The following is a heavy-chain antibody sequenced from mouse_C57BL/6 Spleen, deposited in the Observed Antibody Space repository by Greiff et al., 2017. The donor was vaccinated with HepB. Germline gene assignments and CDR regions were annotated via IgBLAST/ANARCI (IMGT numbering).Heavy chain of an antibody. CDR3: AREEDGYSSWFAY. V-gene: IGHV1-54*01. CDR1: GYAFTNYL. CDR2: SNPGSGGT. D-gene: IGHD2-3*01. J-gene: IGHJ3*01. Sequence: VQLQQSGAELVRPGTSVKVSCKASGYAFTNYLIEWVKQRPGQGLEWIGVSNPGSGGTNYNEKFKGKATLTADKSSSTAYMQLSSLTSEDSAVYFCAREEDGYSSWFAYWGQGTLVTVSA.